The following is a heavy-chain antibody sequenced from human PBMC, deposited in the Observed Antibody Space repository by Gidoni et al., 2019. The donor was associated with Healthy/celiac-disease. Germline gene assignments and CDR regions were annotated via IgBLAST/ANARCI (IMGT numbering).Heavy chain of an antibody. D-gene: IGHD3-3*01. CDR1: GFTFSSYA. CDR2: ISYDGSNK. Sequence: QVQLVESGGGVVQPGRSLRLSCAASGFTFSSYAMHWVRQAPGKGLEWVAVISYDGSNKYYADSVKGRFTISRDNSKNTLYLQMNSLRAEDTAVYYCARDLYDFWSGCDYWGQGTLVTVSS. J-gene: IGHJ4*02. CDR3: ARDLYDFWSGCDY. V-gene: IGHV3-30-3*01.